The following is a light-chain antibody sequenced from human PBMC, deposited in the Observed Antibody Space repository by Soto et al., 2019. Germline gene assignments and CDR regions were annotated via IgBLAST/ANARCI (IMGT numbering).Light chain of an antibody. V-gene: IGKV1-39*01. CDR3: QQYGSSGT. Sequence: QMTEYPSSLSASVGGRVTITCRTSQYISRYLNWFQQKPGKAPKLLIYAASNLQSGVPSRFSGSGSGTDFTLTITRLEPEDSAVYYCQQYGSSGTFGQGTKVDIK. J-gene: IGKJ1*01. CDR2: AAS. CDR1: QYISRY.